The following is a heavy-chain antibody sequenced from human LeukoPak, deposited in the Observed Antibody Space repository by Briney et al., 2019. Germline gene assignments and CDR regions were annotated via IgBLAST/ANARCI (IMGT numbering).Heavy chain of an antibody. CDR3: AKDWAPYCGGDCYFNC. V-gene: IGHV3-30*18. CDR1: GFIFSNYG. CDR2: ISYDGSNK. J-gene: IGHJ4*01. Sequence: GGSLRLSCAASGFIFSNYGMHWVRQAPGKGLEWVAVISYDGSNKNYADSMKGRFTISRDSSKNTLYLQMNSLRVEDTAVYYCAKDWAPYCGGDCYFNCWSQGTLVTVPS. D-gene: IGHD2-21*02.